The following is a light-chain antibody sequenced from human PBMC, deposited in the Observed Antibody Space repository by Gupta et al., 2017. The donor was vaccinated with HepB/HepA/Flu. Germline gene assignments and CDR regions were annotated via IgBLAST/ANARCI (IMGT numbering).Light chain of an antibody. J-gene: IGKJ4*01. CDR1: QSISSF. CDR3: QQKNSFPFT. Sequence: DIQMTQSPSTLSASVGDRVTITCRASQSISSFLAWYQQKPGKAPNLLIYKASRVESGVPSRFSGSGSGTEFTLTISSRQPDDFASYYCQQKNSFPFTFGRGTKVDIK. V-gene: IGKV1-5*03. CDR2: KAS.